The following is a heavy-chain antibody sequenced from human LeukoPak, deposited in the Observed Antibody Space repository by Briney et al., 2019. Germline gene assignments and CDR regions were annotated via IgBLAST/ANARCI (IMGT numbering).Heavy chain of an antibody. CDR1: SVSLSSTSYF. V-gene: IGHV4-39*01. CDR3: ARGDYESSGYYPDY. D-gene: IGHD3-22*01. Sequence: SETLSHTCTVCSVSLSSTSYFWRWIPQPPGKGLEWIGSIYYSGSTFYKPSLKTRVTISLDTSKNQFSLKLSSVTTADTAVYDCARGDYESSGYYPDYWGQGTLVTVSS. CDR2: IYYSGST. J-gene: IGHJ4*02.